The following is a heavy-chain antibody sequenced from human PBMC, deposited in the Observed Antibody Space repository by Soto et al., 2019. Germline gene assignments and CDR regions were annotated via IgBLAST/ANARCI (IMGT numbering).Heavy chain of an antibody. Sequence: GASVKVSCKASGGTFSSYAISWVRQAPGQGLEWMGGIIPIFGTANYAQKFQGRVTITADESTSTAYMELSSLRSEDTAVYYCATDYDSRTYYFDYWGQGTLVTVSS. J-gene: IGHJ4*02. CDR3: ATDYDSRTYYFDY. D-gene: IGHD3-22*01. V-gene: IGHV1-69*13. CDR1: GGTFSSYA. CDR2: IIPIFGTA.